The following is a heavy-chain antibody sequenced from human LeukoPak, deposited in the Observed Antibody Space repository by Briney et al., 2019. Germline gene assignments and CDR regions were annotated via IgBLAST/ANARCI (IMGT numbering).Heavy chain of an antibody. CDR3: ATSSVWGSAFNI. V-gene: IGHV3-74*01. CDR1: VFTYRTYL. CDR2: IDTEGTST. J-gene: IGHJ3*02. Sequence: GGCLRLSRASCVFTYRTYLIHWVRQAPGRGLVWVSRIDTEGTSTTYADAVKGRFTVSRDNAKNTLYLQMSSLRAEDTAVYYCATSSVWGSAFNIWGQGTMVSVSS. D-gene: IGHD3-16*01.